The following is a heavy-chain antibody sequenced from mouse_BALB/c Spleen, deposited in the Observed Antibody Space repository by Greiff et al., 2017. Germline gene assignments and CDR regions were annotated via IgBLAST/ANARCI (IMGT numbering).Heavy chain of an antibody. D-gene: IGHD2-14*01. J-gene: IGHJ4*01. Sequence: EVKLQESGPELMKPGASVKISCKASGYSFTSYYMHWVKQSHGKSLEWIGYIDPFNGGTSYNQKFKGKATLTVDKSSSTAYMHLSSLTSEDSAVYYCATYYRYDDYAMDYWGQGTSVTVSS. CDR2: IDPFNGGT. V-gene: IGHV1S135*01. CDR1: GYSFTSYY. CDR3: ATYYRYDDYAMDY.